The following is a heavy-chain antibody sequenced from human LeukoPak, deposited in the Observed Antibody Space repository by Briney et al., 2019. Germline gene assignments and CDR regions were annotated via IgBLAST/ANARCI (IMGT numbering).Heavy chain of an antibody. J-gene: IGHJ3*02. V-gene: IGHV4-34*01. CDR3: ARGLYCSSTSCYNAFDI. CDR2: INYSGST. CDR1: GGSFSGYY. D-gene: IGHD2-2*02. Sequence: SETLSLTCAVYGGSFSGYYWSWIRQPPGKGLEWIGEINYSGSTNYNPSLKSRVTISVATSKNQFSLKLSSVTAADTAVYYCARGLYCSSTSCYNAFDIWGQGTMVTVSS.